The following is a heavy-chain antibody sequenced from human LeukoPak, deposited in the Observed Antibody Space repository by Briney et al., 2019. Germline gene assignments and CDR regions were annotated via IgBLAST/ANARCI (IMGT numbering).Heavy chain of an antibody. Sequence: GGSLRLSCAASGFTFSSYWMSWVRQAPGKGLEWVANIKQDGSEKYYVDSVKGRFTISRDNAKNSLYLQMNSLRAEDTAVYYCARDMGAGMGYCSSTSCPTHDAFDIWGQGTMVTVSS. CDR1: GFTFSSYW. CDR3: ARDMGAGMGYCSSTSCPTHDAFDI. J-gene: IGHJ3*02. D-gene: IGHD2-2*01. CDR2: IKQDGSEK. V-gene: IGHV3-7*03.